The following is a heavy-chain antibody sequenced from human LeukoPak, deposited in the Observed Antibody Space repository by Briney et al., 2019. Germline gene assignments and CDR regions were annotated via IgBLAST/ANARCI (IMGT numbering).Heavy chain of an antibody. V-gene: IGHV3-30*02. CDR2: IRYDGSNK. D-gene: IGHD6-19*01. CDR1: GFTFSSYE. J-gene: IGHJ4*02. Sequence: PGGSLRLSCAASGFTFSSYEMNWVRQAPGRGLEWVAFIRYDGSNKYYADSVKGRFTISRDNSKNTLYLQMNSLRAEDTAVYYCAKALAVAGTGGFFYFDYWGQGTLVTVSS. CDR3: AKALAVAGTGGFFYFDY.